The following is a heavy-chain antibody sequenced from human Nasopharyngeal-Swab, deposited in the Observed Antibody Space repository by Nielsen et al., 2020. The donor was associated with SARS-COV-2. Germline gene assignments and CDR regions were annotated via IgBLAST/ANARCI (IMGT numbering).Heavy chain of an antibody. D-gene: IGHD4-17*01. CDR2: ISYVGTNK. Sequence: GSLRLSCAASGFTFSSYGMHWVRQAPGKGLEWVAVISYVGTNKYYADSVKGRFTISRDNSKNTLYLQMNSLRAEDTAVYYCAKGPVYGAGFDYWGQGTLVTVSP. J-gene: IGHJ4*02. CDR3: AKGPVYGAGFDY. CDR1: GFTFSSYG. V-gene: IGHV3-30*18.